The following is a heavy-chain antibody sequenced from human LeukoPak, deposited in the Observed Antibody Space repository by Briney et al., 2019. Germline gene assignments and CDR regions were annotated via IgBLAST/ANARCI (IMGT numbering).Heavy chain of an antibody. J-gene: IGHJ6*03. CDR3: AKDSLGYSSSWFAYYMDV. D-gene: IGHD6-13*01. Sequence: PGGSLRLSCAASGFTFSSYWMSWVRQAPGKGLEWVANIKQDGSEKYYVDSVKGRFTISRDNSKNTLYLQMNSLRAEDTAVYYCAKDSLGYSSSWFAYYMDVWGKGTTVTISS. V-gene: IGHV3-7*03. CDR2: IKQDGSEK. CDR1: GFTFSSYW.